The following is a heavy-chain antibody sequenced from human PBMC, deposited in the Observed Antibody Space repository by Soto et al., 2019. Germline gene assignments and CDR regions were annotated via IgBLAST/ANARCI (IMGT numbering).Heavy chain of an antibody. CDR1: GGSISSYY. J-gene: IGHJ6*02. V-gene: IGHV4-59*01. Sequence: LSLTCTVSGGSISSYYWSWIRQPPGKGLEWIGYIYYSGSTNYNPSLKSRVTISVDTSKNQFSLKLSSVTAADTAVYYCARMGGAQNYYGMDVWGQGTTVTVSS. CDR2: IYYSGST. D-gene: IGHD3-16*01. CDR3: ARMGGAQNYYGMDV.